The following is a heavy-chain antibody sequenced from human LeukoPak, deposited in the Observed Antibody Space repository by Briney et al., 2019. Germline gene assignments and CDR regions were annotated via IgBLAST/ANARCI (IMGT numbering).Heavy chain of an antibody. CDR1: GFTFFSYG. J-gene: IGHJ4*02. CDR2: ISYDGSNK. CDR3: AKGPVSGSRSPLDY. Sequence: GKSLRLSCAASGFTFFSYGMHWVRQAPGKGLEWVAGISYDGSNKYYVDSVKGRFTISRDNSKDTLYLEMISLRIEDTAVYYCAKGPVSGSRSPLDYWGQGTLVTVSS. V-gene: IGHV3-30*18. D-gene: IGHD1-26*01.